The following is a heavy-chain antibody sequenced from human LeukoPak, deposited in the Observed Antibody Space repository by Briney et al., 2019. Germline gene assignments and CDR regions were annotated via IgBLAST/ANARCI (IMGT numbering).Heavy chain of an antibody. Sequence: ASVKVSCKASGYTFTSYAMNWVRQAPGQGLEWMGWINTDTGNPTYAQGFTGRSVFSLDTSVSTAYLQISSLKAEDTAVYYCARGSGDYEGSYYFDYWGQGTLVTVSS. CDR2: INTDTGNP. CDR1: GYTFTSYA. CDR3: ARGSGDYEGSYYFDY. D-gene: IGHD4-17*01. J-gene: IGHJ4*02. V-gene: IGHV7-4-1*02.